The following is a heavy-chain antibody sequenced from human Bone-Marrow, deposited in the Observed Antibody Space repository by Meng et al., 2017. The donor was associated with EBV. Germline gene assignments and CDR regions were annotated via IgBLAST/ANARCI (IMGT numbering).Heavy chain of an antibody. Sequence: QGQLGQSGAEVKKPGASVKVSCKASGYTFTSYDINWVRQATGQGLEWMGWMNPNSGNTGYAQKFRGRVTMTRDKSINTASMELASLTPDDTAMYYCAVLLSTPLAFDSWGQGTLVTVSS. D-gene: IGHD5/OR15-5a*01. CDR2: MNPNSGNT. J-gene: IGHJ4*02. CDR1: GYTFTSYD. V-gene: IGHV1-8*01. CDR3: AVLLSTPLAFDS.